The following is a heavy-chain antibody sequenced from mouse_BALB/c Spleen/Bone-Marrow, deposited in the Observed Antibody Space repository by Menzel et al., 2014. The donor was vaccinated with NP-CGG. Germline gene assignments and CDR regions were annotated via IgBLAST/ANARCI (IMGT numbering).Heavy chain of an antibody. CDR1: GFDFSTYW. CDR2: INPDSSTI. V-gene: IGHV4-1*02. Sequence: EVKLVESGGGLVQPGGSLKLSCAASGFDFSTYWMSWVRQASGKGLEWIGEINPDSSTINYTPSLKDKFIISRDNAKNTLYLQMSKVRSEDTALYYCARLHYYGYEAYWGQGTLVTVSA. D-gene: IGHD1-2*01. J-gene: IGHJ3*01. CDR3: ARLHYYGYEAY.